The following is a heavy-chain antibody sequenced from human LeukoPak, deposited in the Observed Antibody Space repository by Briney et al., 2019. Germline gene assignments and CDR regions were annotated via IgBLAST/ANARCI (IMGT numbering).Heavy chain of an antibody. CDR1: GFTFSNYE. Sequence: PGGSLRLSCAASGFTFSNYEMNWVRQAPGKGLEWVSYISSSGSTIYYADSVKGRFTVSRDNAKNSVYLQMNSLRAEDTAVYYCARQSGDDFWSNYATRFDPWGQGTLVTVSS. J-gene: IGHJ5*02. V-gene: IGHV3-48*03. D-gene: IGHD3-3*01. CDR2: ISSSGSTI. CDR3: ARQSGDDFWSNYATRFDP.